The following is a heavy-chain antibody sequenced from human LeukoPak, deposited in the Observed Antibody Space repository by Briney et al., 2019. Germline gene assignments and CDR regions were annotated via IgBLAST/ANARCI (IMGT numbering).Heavy chain of an antibody. V-gene: IGHV4-38-2*02. Sequence: SETLSLTCTVSGYSINSGYYWGWIRQPPGKGLEWIGIIYYSGTTYSNPSLKSRVTISVDTSKNQFSLKLRSVTAEDTAVYYCARGAYSYVGHFDYWGQGTLVTVSS. CDR2: IYYSGTT. CDR3: ARGAYSYVGHFDY. J-gene: IGHJ4*02. CDR1: GYSINSGYY. D-gene: IGHD5-18*01.